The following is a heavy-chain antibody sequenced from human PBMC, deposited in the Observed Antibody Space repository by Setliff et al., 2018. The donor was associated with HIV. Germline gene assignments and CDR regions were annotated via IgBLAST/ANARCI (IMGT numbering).Heavy chain of an antibody. J-gene: IGHJ3*02. CDR3: AALTPDFDWLLLVGVGAFDI. D-gene: IGHD3-9*01. Sequence: ASVKVSCKASGYTFTSYDINWVRQATGQGLEWMGWMNPNSGNTGYAQKFQGRVTMTRNTSISTAYMELSSLRSEDTAVYYCAALTPDFDWLLLVGVGAFDIWGQGTMVTVSS. CDR1: GYTFTSYD. V-gene: IGHV1-8*01. CDR2: MNPNSGNT.